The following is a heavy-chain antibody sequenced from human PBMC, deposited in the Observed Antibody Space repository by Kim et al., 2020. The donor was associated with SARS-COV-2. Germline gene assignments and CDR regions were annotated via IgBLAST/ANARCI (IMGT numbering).Heavy chain of an antibody. Sequence: GGSLRLSCAASGFTFSSYTMNWVRQAPGKGLEWVAAISSSSSYIYYADSVKGRFTISRDNAKNSLYLQMNSLRAEDTAVYYCARALSYIAVAGTLAFDIWGQGTIVPVSS. V-gene: IGHV3-21*01. D-gene: IGHD6-19*01. CDR3: ARALSYIAVAGTLAFDI. J-gene: IGHJ3*02. CDR2: ISSSSSYI. CDR1: GFTFSSYT.